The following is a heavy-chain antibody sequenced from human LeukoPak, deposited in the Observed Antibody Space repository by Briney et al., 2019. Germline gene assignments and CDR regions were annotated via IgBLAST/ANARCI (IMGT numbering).Heavy chain of an antibody. D-gene: IGHD6-19*01. CDR3: ARHAHSSGSYYFDY. V-gene: IGHV4-39*01. CDR2: IYYSGST. J-gene: IGHJ4*02. Sequence: PSETLSLTCTVSGGSISSSSYYWGWIRQPPGKGLEWIGSIYYSGSTYYNPSLKSRVTMSVDTSKNQFSLKLSSVTAADTAVYYCARHAHSSGSYYFDYWGQGTLVTVSS. CDR1: GGSISSSSYY.